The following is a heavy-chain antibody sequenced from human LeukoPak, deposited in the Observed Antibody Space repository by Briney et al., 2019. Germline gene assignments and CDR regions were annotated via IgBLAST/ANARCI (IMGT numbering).Heavy chain of an antibody. J-gene: IGHJ4*02. CDR2: IKQDRSEK. Sequence: GGSLRLSCAASGFTFTNYWMSWVRQAPGKGLELVANIKQDRSEKYYVDSVKGRFTISRDNAKNSLYLQMNSLRAEDTAVYYCASESHYGSGSYSSWGQGTLVTVSS. CDR3: ASESHYGSGSYSS. D-gene: IGHD3-10*01. CDR1: GFTFTNYW. V-gene: IGHV3-7*01.